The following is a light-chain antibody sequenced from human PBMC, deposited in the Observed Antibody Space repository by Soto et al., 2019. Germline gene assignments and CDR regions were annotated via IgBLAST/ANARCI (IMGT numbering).Light chain of an antibody. V-gene: IGLV2-14*01. CDR2: EGS. J-gene: IGLJ1*01. CDR1: SSDVGGYNY. Sequence: QSALTQPASVSGSPGQSITISCTGTSSDVGGYNYVSWYQQHPGKAPKLMIYEGSNRPSGVSNRFSGSKSANTASLTISGXXAEDEAXXFCSSYGSTSTRYVFGTGTKLTVL. CDR3: SSYGSTSTRYV.